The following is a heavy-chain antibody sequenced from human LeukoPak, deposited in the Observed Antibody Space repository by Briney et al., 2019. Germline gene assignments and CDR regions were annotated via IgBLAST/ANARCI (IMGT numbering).Heavy chain of an antibody. D-gene: IGHD2-15*01. CDR1: GYTFTSYY. J-gene: IGHJ4*02. Sequence: ASVKVSCKASGYTFTSYYMHWVRQAPGQGLEWMGIINPSGGSTSYAQKFQGRVTMTRDMSTSTVYMELSSLRSEDTAVYYCARAGGCSGGSCYPGLFDYWGQGTLVTVSS. CDR3: ARAGGCSGGSCYPGLFDY. V-gene: IGHV1-46*01. CDR2: INPSGGST.